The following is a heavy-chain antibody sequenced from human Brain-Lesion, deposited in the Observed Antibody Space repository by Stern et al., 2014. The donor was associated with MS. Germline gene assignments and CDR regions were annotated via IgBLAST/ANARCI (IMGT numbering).Heavy chain of an antibody. CDR3: ARDQRGITIFGVVTDYYYLGMDV. CDR2: LNPNTGGT. CDR1: GYIFTGYY. Sequence: MQLVESGAEVKKPGASVKVSCKTSGYIFTGYYIHWVRQAPGQGLEWMAWLNPNTGGTKYAQKFQGRVTMGRDTSISTAYVELSSLTSDDTAVYYCARDQRGITIFGVVTDYYYLGMDVWGQGTTVTVSS. V-gene: IGHV1-2*02. D-gene: IGHD3-3*01. J-gene: IGHJ6*02.